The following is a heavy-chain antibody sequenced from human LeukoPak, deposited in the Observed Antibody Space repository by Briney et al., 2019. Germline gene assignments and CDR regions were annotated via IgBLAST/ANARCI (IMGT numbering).Heavy chain of an antibody. CDR1: GFTFSSNG. CDR2: ISSSGGNT. Sequence: PGGSLRLSCAASGFTFSSNGMNWVRQAPGKGLEWVSSISSSGGNTYYADSVKGRFTISRDNSKNTLFLQMNNLRVEDTAVYYCAKDRRPEGSYGYLDYCGQGTLVTVSS. J-gene: IGHJ4*02. V-gene: IGHV3-23*01. CDR3: AKDRRPEGSYGYLDY. D-gene: IGHD5-18*01.